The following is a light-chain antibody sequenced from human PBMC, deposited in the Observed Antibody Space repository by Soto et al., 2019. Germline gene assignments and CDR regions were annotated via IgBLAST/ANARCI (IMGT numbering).Light chain of an antibody. CDR2: SSP. CDR3: QERNRWPRGT. J-gene: IGKJ4*01. V-gene: IGKV3-11*01. Sequence: EVVLTQSPATLSLSPGESATLSCSASQSVSVNFARYQQKPGQAPRPLLYSSPDRAPGIPARFRGRGSGTYFTLPISSLEPEDFAVYYCQERNRWPRGTFGGGTKVDIK. CDR1: QSVSVN.